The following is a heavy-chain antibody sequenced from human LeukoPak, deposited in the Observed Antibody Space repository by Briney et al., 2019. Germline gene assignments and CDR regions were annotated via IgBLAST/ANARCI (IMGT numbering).Heavy chain of an antibody. CDR2: IYYSGST. J-gene: IGHJ5*02. Sequence: SETLSLTXTVSGGSISSSSYYWGWIRQPPGKGLEWIGSIYYSGSTYYNPSLKSRVTISVDTSKNQFSLKLSSVTAADTAVCYCARLSPINWFDPWGQGTLVTVSS. V-gene: IGHV4-39*01. CDR3: ARLSPINWFDP. CDR1: GGSISSSSYY.